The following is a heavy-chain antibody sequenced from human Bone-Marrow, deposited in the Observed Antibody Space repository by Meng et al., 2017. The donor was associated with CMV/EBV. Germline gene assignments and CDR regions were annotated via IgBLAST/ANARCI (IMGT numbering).Heavy chain of an antibody. CDR2: ISYDGSNK. CDR1: GFTFSSYA. V-gene: IGHV3-30*04. J-gene: IGHJ4*02. CDR3: AIEDRRVYFDY. Sequence: GGSLRLSCAASGFTFSSYAMHWVRQAPGKGLEWVAVISYDGSNKYYADSVKGRFTISRDNSKNTLYLQMNSLRAEDTAVYYCAIEDRRVYFDYWGQGTLVTVSS.